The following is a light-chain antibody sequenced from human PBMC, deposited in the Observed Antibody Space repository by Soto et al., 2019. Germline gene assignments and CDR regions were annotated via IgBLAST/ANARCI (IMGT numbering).Light chain of an antibody. Sequence: ESVLTHSPGTLSLSPGERATLSCRASQSVSNNYLAWYQQKPGQAPRLLIYGASNRATGIPDRFSGSGSGTDFTLTISSLQPDDFATYYCQQYNSLWTFGQGTKVDIK. CDR1: QSVSNNY. V-gene: IGKV3-20*01. J-gene: IGKJ1*01. CDR3: QQYNSLWT. CDR2: GAS.